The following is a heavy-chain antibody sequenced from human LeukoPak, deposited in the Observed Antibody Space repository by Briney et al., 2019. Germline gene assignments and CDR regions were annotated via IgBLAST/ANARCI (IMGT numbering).Heavy chain of an antibody. J-gene: IGHJ5*02. D-gene: IGHD4-23*01. V-gene: IGHV1-46*01. CDR1: GFPFISYY. Sequence: ASVKDSCKASGFPFISYYMHWVRQAPGQGLEWMGLINPSGDSIHYAQKFQGRVTMTRDTSTSTVYMELSSLTSDDTAVFYCARDNSGGNSWWLDPWGQGTLVTVSS. CDR2: INPSGDSI. CDR3: ARDNSGGNSWWLDP.